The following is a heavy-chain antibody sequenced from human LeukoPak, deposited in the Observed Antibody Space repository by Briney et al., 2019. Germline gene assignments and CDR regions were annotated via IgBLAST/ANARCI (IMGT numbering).Heavy chain of an antibody. CDR1: GFTFSNAW. CDR2: IRTKTHGATT. Sequence: PGGSLRLSCAASGFTFSNAWMSWVRQAPGKGLEWVGRIRTKTHGATTDYAAPVKGRFTISRDDAENTLYLQMNSLRAEDTAVYYCAKSKTERYFDYWGQGTLVTVSS. V-gene: IGHV3-15*01. CDR3: AKSKTERYFDY. J-gene: IGHJ4*02.